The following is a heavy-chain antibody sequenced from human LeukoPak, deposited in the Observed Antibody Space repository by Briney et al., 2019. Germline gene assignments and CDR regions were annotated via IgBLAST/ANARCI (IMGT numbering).Heavy chain of an antibody. CDR2: ISTYNGNT. CDR1: GYTFTSYG. V-gene: IGHV1-18*01. D-gene: IGHD5-12*01. Sequence: ASVKVSCKASGYTFTSYGINWVRQAPGQGLEWMGWISTYNGNTNYAQKLQDRVTMTTDTSTSTAYTELRSLRSDDTAVYYCARDYDQRWFDPWGQGTLVTVSS. J-gene: IGHJ5*02. CDR3: ARDYDQRWFDP.